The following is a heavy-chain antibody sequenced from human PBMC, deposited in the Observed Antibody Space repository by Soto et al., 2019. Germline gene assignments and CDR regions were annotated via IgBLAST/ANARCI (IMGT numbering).Heavy chain of an antibody. CDR1: GFTFTSSA. CDR3: AAEGGPRESGSYSDAFDI. V-gene: IGHV1-58*02. D-gene: IGHD1-26*01. J-gene: IGHJ3*02. CDR2: IVVGSGNT. Sequence: QMQLVQSGPEVKKPGTSVKVSCKASGFTFTSSAMQWVRQARGQRLEWIGWIVVGSGNTNYAQKFQERVTITRDMSTSTAYMELSSLRSEDTAVYYCAAEGGPRESGSYSDAFDIWGQGTMVTVSS.